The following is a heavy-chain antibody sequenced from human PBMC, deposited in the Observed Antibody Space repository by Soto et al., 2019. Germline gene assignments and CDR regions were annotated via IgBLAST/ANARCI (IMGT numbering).Heavy chain of an antibody. Sequence: EVQLLESGGNLVQPGGSLRLSCAASGFTFSSYVMSWVRQAPGKGLEWVSTISGGGASIYNADSVKGRFTISRDNSKNTVYLQRNGRRAEETAVYYCAKDGRASCTGGTGDGSDCWGQGTLVTVSS. J-gene: IGHJ4*02. CDR2: ISGGGASI. CDR3: AKDGRASCTGGTGDGSDC. D-gene: IGHD2-8*02. CDR1: GFTFSSYV. V-gene: IGHV3-23*01.